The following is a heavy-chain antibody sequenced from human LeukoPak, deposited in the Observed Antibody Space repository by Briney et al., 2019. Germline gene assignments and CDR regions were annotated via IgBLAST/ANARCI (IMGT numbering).Heavy chain of an antibody. Sequence: ASVKVSCKGSGYTFTGYYLHWVRQAPGQGLEWMGRINPNSGGTDYAQKFQARVTMTRDTSINTAYMDLSGLRSDDTAIYYCARGPFNYYDSRGYFAALHYLGHWGQGTLVTVSS. V-gene: IGHV1-2*02. D-gene: IGHD3-22*01. CDR2: INPNSGGT. CDR1: GYTFTGYY. J-gene: IGHJ4*02. CDR3: ARGPFNYYDSRGYFAALHYLGH.